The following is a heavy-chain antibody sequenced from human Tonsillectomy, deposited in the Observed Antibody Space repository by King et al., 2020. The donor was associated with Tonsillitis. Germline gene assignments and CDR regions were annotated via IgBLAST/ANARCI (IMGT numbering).Heavy chain of an antibody. Sequence: VQLVESGGGLVQPGGSLRLSCAASGFSFDDYGMHWVRQAPGKGLEWVSTISWNGGGIGYAASVKGRFTISRDNANNSLYLQMNSLRADDTALYFCTKDISFGSPAGYFDYWGQGTLLTVSS. CDR2: ISWNGGGI. D-gene: IGHD2-2*01. V-gene: IGHV3-9*01. CDR1: GFSFDDYG. J-gene: IGHJ4*02. CDR3: TKDISFGSPAGYFDY.